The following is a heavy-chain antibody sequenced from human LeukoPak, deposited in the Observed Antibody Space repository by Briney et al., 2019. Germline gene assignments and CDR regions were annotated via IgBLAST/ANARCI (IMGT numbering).Heavy chain of an antibody. CDR3: SVWGIWFDP. D-gene: IGHD6-19*01. CDR1: GGSITGGVYS. J-gene: IGHJ5*02. V-gene: IGHV4-31*03. CDR2: IFDSGNT. Sequence: SQTLSLTCTVSGGSITGGVYSWNWIRQQPGKGLEWIGYIFDSGNTNYNPSLRSRLSISIDTSKNQFYLRLNSVTAADTAVYFCSVWGIWFDPWGPGTLVAVSS.